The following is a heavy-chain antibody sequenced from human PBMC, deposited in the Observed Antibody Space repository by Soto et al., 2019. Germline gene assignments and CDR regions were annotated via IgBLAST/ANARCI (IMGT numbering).Heavy chain of an antibody. J-gene: IGHJ4*02. CDR3: AGTQTAMVPDY. D-gene: IGHD5-18*01. V-gene: IGHV1-18*01. Sequence: QVQLVQSGAEVKKPGASVKVSCKASGYTFSTYGISWVRQAPGQGLEWMGWISAYNGNTNYAQKLQGRVTMTTDTTTSTAYMELRSLRSDDTAMYYCAGTQTAMVPDYWGQGTLVTVSS. CDR1: GYTFSTYG. CDR2: ISAYNGNT.